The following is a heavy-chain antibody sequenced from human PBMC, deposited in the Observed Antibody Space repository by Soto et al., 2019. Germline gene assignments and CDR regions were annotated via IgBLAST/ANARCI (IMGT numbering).Heavy chain of an antibody. CDR3: ARDLKYDFWSGYIGWFDP. CDR2: TYYRSKWYN. V-gene: IGHV6-1*01. J-gene: IGHJ5*02. D-gene: IGHD3-3*01. CDR1: GDSVSSNSAA. Sequence: SQTPSLTCAISGDSVSSNSAAWNWIRQSPSRGLEWLGRTYYRSKWYNDYAVSVKSRITINPDTSKNQFSLQLNSVTPEDTAVYYCARDLKYDFWSGYIGWFDPWGQGTLVTVSS.